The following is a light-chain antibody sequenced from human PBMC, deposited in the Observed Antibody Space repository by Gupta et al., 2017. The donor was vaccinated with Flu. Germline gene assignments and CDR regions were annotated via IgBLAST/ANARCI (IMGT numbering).Light chain of an antibody. CDR3: SSYTSGSTFYV. J-gene: IGLJ1*01. CDR2: DVT. Sequence: QSDLTQPASVSGSPGQSITISCSGPSSDVGRSDSVSWYQQHPDKAPKLIIFDVTNRPSGVSSRFSGSKSGNTASLTISGLQAEDETDYYCSSYTSGSTFYVFGTGTKVTVL. V-gene: IGLV2-14*01. CDR1: SSDVGRSDS.